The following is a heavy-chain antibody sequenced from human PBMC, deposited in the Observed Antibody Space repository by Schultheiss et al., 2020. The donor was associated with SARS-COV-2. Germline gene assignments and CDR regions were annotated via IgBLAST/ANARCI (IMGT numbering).Heavy chain of an antibody. V-gene: IGHV3-23*01. CDR2: ISGSGGST. CDR3: AKGGETEYYYDSSGYYWENYFDY. D-gene: IGHD3-22*01. Sequence: GGSLRLSFAASGFTFSSYAMSWVRQAPGKGLEWVSAISGSGGSTYYADSVKGRFTISRDNSKNTLYLQMNSLRAEDTAVYYCAKGGETEYYYDSSGYYWENYFDYWGQGTLVTVSS. CDR1: GFTFSSYA. J-gene: IGHJ4*02.